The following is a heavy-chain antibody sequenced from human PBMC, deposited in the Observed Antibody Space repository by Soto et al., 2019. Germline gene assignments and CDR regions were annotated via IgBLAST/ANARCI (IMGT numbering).Heavy chain of an antibody. CDR2: ISSYNSYNGDT. D-gene: IGHD3-16*01. CDR1: GYTFSNYA. Sequence: QVQLVQSGADLKKPGASVQVSCKTSGYTFSNYAINWVRQAPGQGLEWMGWISSYNSYNGDTKYARMLQDRLTMTIDTSTATAYMEVRSLGSDDSAGYYCARSELERGEVGYYGMDVWGQGTTVTVSS. V-gene: IGHV1-18*04. CDR3: ARSELERGEVGYYGMDV. J-gene: IGHJ6*02.